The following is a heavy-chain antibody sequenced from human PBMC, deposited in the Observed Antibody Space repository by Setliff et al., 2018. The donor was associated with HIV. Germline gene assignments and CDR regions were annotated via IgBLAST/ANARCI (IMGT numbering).Heavy chain of an antibody. CDR1: GGSLSGYS. J-gene: IGHJ4*02. Sequence: SETLSLTCAVYGGSLSGYSWSWIRQPPGKGLEWIGEINHGGITNSNPSLKSRVTLSVDTSKKQFSVKLSSVTAADAAVYYCARGRIQAAGTPLDYWGQGTLVTVSS. V-gene: IGHV4-34*09. CDR2: INHGGIT. CDR3: ARGRIQAAGTPLDY. D-gene: IGHD6-13*01.